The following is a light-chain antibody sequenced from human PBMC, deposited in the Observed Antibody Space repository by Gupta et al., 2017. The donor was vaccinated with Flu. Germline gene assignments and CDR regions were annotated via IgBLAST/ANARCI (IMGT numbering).Light chain of an antibody. CDR3: QHYRHWPL. Sequence: EIVLTQSPATLSVSPGERVTLSCRASESVSSNVAWYQRKPGQSPRLLIYGASNRAAGVPARFSGSGSGTDFTLTISSLQSEDSAVYDCQHYRHWPLFGQGTKVEIK. J-gene: IGKJ2*01. V-gene: IGKV3-15*01. CDR1: ESVSSN. CDR2: GAS.